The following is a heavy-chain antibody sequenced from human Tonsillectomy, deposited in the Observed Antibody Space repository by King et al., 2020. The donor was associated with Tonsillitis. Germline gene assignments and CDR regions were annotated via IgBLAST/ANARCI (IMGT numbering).Heavy chain of an antibody. CDR3: ANECGSRPGDYYFYMDV. CDR1: GGSSSVYY. J-gene: IGHJ6*03. CDR2: INHSGST. V-gene: IGHV4-34*01. Sequence: VQLQQWGAGLLKPTETLSLTCAVYGGSSSVYYWNWIRQPPGKGLEWIGEINHSGSTNYNPSLKSRVTISLGTSKNQFSLNLSSVTAADTAVYFCANECGSRPGDYYFYMDVWGKGTTVTVSS. D-gene: IGHD7-27*01.